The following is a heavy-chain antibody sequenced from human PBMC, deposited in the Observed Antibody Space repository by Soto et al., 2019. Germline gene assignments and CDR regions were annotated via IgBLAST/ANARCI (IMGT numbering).Heavy chain of an antibody. CDR2: INPNSGGT. CDR1: AKTFPGSY. Sequence: VSVKVSFKPSAKTFPGSYKHWVRQATGQGLEWMGWINPNSGGTNYAQKFQDRVTMTRDTSISTAYMELSRLRSNDTAVYYCASRPSVLGVPAVDYWGQGTLVTVS. D-gene: IGHD2-2*01. CDR3: ASRPSVLGVPAVDY. J-gene: IGHJ4*02. V-gene: IGHV1-2*02.